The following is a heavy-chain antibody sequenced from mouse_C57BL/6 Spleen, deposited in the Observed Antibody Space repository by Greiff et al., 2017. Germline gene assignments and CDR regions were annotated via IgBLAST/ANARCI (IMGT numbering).Heavy chain of an antibody. CDR3: ARNGEDDYDGGFAY. Sequence: QVQLKQSGAELVKPGASVKISCKASGYAFSSYWMNWVKQRPGKGLEWIGQIYPGDGDTNYNGKFKGKATLTADKSSSTAYMQLSSLTSEDSAVYFCARNGEDDYDGGFAYWGQGTLVTVSA. CDR2: IYPGDGDT. CDR1: GYAFSSYW. J-gene: IGHJ3*01. V-gene: IGHV1-80*01. D-gene: IGHD2-4*01.